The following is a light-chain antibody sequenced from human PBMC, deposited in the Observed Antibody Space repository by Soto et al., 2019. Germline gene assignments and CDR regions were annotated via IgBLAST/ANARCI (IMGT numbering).Light chain of an antibody. Sequence: DIQMTQSPSTLSASVGDRVTITCRASQSISSWLAWYQQKPGKAPKLLIYDASSLESGVPSRFSGSGSGTHFTLTISSLQPEDFAIYYCQQSHDTPPTFGQGTKVDI. V-gene: IGKV1-5*01. J-gene: IGKJ1*01. CDR1: QSISSW. CDR2: DAS. CDR3: QQSHDTPPT.